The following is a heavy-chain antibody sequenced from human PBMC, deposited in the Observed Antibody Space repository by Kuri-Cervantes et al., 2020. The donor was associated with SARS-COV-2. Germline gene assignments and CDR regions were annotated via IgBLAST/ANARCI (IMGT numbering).Heavy chain of an antibody. D-gene: IGHD6-19*01. CDR3: ASSPVAAPFGAFDI. Sequence: GESLKISCAASGFTFSSYAMHWVRQAPGKRLEWVAVISYDGSNKYYADSVKGRFTISRDNSKNTLYLQMNSLRAEDTAVYYCASSPVAAPFGAFDIWGQGTMVTVS. CDR2: ISYDGSNK. CDR1: GFTFSSYA. V-gene: IGHV3-30-3*01. J-gene: IGHJ3*02.